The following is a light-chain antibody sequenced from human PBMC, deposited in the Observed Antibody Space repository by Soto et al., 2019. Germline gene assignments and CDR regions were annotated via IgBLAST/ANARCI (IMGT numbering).Light chain of an antibody. CDR2: GVS. J-gene: IGKJ5*01. CDR3: QQYNNWPRT. V-gene: IGKV3-15*01. CDR1: QLFSSN. Sequence: IVMTQSPATLSVSPGERATLSCRASQLFSSNLAWYQHKPGQAPRLLIYGVSTRDTGVPDRFCGSASGTEFTLTISSLQSEDFAVYYCQQYNNWPRTFGQGTRLEIK.